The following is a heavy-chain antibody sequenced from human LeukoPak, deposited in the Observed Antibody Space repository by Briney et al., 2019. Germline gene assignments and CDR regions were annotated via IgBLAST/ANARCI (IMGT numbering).Heavy chain of an antibody. J-gene: IGHJ6*03. D-gene: IGHD1-26*01. Sequence: GASVKVSCKASGYTFTTYATHWVRQAPGQRLEWMGWIHAGNGNTKYSQDFQGRVTFTIDTSASTAYMELSSLRSEDMAVYYCAGAQVGGYYYYLDVWGKGTTVIVSS. CDR2: IHAGNGNT. CDR3: AGAQVGGYYYYLDV. V-gene: IGHV1-3*03. CDR1: GYTFTTYA.